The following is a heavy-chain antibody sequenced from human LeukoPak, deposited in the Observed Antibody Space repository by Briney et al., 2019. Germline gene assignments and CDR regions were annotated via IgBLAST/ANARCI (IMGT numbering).Heavy chain of an antibody. Sequence: WGSLRLSCAASGFTFSGYWMSWVRQAPGKGLEWVANIKQDGTETYYVDSVKGRFTISRDNAKNSLYLQMNSLRAEDTAVYYCARERIFSYWGQGTLVTVSS. CDR3: ARERIFSY. V-gene: IGHV3-7*01. J-gene: IGHJ4*02. CDR2: IKQDGTET. CDR1: GFTFSGYW.